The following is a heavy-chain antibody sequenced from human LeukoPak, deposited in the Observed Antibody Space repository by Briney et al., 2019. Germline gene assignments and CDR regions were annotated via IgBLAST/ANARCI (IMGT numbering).Heavy chain of an antibody. CDR3: ARERVGYYYDSSGYFDY. J-gene: IGHJ4*02. V-gene: IGHV3-13*01. Sequence: PGGSLRLSCAASGFTFSSYDMHWVRQATGKGLEWVSAIGTAGDTYYPGSVKGRFTISRENAKNSLYLQMNSLRAEDTAVYYCARERVGYYYDSSGYFDYWGQGTLVTVSS. CDR2: IGTAGDT. D-gene: IGHD3-22*01. CDR1: GFTFSSYD.